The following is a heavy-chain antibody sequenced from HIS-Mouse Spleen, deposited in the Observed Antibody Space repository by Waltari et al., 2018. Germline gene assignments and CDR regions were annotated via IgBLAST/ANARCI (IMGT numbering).Heavy chain of an antibody. CDR2: IYYSGRT. Sequence: QLQLQESGPGLVKPSETLSLTCTASGGSISRSTYHWGWICQPPGKGLAWIGGIYYSGRTYYNPSLKSRVTISVDTSKNQFSLRLSSVTAADTAVYYCAREIPYSSSWYDWYFDLWGRGTLVTVSS. V-gene: IGHV4-39*07. CDR3: AREIPYSSSWYDWYFDL. J-gene: IGHJ2*01. D-gene: IGHD6-13*01. CDR1: GGSISRSTYH.